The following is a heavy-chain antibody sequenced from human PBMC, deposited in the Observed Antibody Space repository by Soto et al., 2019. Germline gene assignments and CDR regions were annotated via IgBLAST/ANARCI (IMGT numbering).Heavy chain of an antibody. Sequence: QVQLQESGPGLVKPSQTLSLTCTVSGGSISSGGTGSYWTWIRQLPGKGLEWIGYIYYSGNTYYNPPLTSRPTISTDTSENQFSLKLTSVTAADSAVYFCASAPDAYNVPYWGQGTLVTVSS. CDR2: IYYSGNT. CDR3: ASAPDAYNVPY. D-gene: IGHD1-1*01. CDR1: GGSISSGGTGSY. V-gene: IGHV4-31*03. J-gene: IGHJ4*02.